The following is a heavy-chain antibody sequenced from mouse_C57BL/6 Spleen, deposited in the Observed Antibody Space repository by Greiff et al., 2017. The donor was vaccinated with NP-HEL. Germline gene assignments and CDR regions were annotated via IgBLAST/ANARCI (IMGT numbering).Heavy chain of an antibody. CDR2: ISSGGDYI. CDR1: GFTFSSYA. J-gene: IGHJ3*01. D-gene: IGHD4-1*01. CDR3: TRDHWAWFAY. V-gene: IGHV5-9-1*02. Sequence: EVQGVESGEGLVKPGGSLKLSCAASGFTFSSYAMSWVRQTPEKRLEWVAYISSGGDYIYYADTVKGRFTISRDNARNTLYLQMSSLKSEDTAMYYCTRDHWAWFAYWGQGTLVTVSA.